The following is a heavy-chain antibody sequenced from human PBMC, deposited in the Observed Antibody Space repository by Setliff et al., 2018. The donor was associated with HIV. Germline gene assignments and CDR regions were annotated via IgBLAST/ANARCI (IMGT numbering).Heavy chain of an antibody. J-gene: IGHJ3*02. V-gene: IGHV5-51*01. CDR3: ATHTLNNAFDI. CDR2: IYPADSDT. Sequence: PGESLKISCKASGYSFMSYWIGWVRQMPGKGLEWMGIIYPADSDTRYSPSFQGQVTISADKSMDTAYLQWSSLKASDTAMYYCATHTLNNAFDIWGLGTMVTVSS. CDR1: GYSFMSYW.